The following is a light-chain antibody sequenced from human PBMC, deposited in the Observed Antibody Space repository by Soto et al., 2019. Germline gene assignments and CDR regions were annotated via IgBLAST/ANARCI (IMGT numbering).Light chain of an antibody. Sequence: EIVLTQSPGTLSLSPGERATLSCRASQSVSSTYFAWYQQKPGQAPRLLIYGASTRATGIPDRFSGSGSGTDFTLTINRLEPEDFAVYYCQQYGSSPRTFGHGTKVEI. CDR2: GAS. CDR1: QSVSSTY. J-gene: IGKJ1*01. V-gene: IGKV3-20*01. CDR3: QQYGSSPRT.